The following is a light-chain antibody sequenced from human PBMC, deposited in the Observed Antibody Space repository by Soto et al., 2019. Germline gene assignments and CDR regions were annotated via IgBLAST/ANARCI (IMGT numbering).Light chain of an antibody. J-gene: IGLJ2*01. CDR1: SGHSSNT. V-gene: IGLV4-69*01. CDR3: QTWGTGIS. CDR2: VNSDGSH. Sequence: QSVLTQSPSASASLGASVMLTCTLSSGHSSNTIAWHQQQPEKGPWYLMKVNSDGSHSKGDEIPDRFSGSSSGAERYLTISSLQSADEADYYCQTWGTGISFGGGTKLTVL.